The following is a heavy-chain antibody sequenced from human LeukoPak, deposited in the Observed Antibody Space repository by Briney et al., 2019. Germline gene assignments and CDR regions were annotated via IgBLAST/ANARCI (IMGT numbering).Heavy chain of an antibody. Sequence: PSETLSLTCAVYGESFSGYYWSWICQPPGKGLEWIGEINHSGSTNYNPSLKSRVTISVDTSKNQFSLKLSSVTAADTAVYYCASRGTQYYFDYWGQGTLVTVSS. CDR3: ASRGTQYYFDY. D-gene: IGHD1-1*01. CDR1: GESFSGYY. V-gene: IGHV4-34*01. J-gene: IGHJ4*02. CDR2: INHSGST.